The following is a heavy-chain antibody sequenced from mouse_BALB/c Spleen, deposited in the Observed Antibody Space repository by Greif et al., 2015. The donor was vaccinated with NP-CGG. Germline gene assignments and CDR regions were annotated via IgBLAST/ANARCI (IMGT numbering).Heavy chain of an antibody. D-gene: IGHD2-4*01. J-gene: IGHJ3*01. V-gene: IGHV1-5*01. Sequence: EVKLVESGTVLARPGASVKMSCKASGYTFTSYWMHWVKQRPGQGLEWIGAIYPGNSDTSYNQKFKGKAKLTAVTSTSTAYMELSSLTNEDSAVYYCTRVYDYDGGWFAYWGQGTLVTVSA. CDR2: IYPGNSDT. CDR3: TRVYDYDGGWFAY. CDR1: GYTFTSYW.